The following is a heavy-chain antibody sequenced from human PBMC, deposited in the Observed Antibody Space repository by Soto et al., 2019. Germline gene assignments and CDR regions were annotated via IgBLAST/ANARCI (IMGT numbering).Heavy chain of an antibody. CDR2: IIPIFGTA. CDR1: GGTFSSYA. D-gene: IGHD4-17*01. CDR3: AGEGDYGGNSYYYYGMDV. Sequence: AASVKVSCKASGGTFSSYAISWVRQAPGQGLEWMGGIIPIFGTANYAQKFQGRVTITADESTSTAYMELSSLRSEDTAVYYCAGEGDYGGNSYYYYGMDVWGQGTTVTVSS. V-gene: IGHV1-69*13. J-gene: IGHJ6*02.